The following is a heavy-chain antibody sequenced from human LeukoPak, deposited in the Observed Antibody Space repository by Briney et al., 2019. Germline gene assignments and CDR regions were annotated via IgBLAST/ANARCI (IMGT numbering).Heavy chain of an antibody. V-gene: IGHV4-39*01. CDR1: GGSISSSSYY. CDR2: IYYSGST. Sequence: SETLSLTCTVSGGSISSSSYYWGWIRQPPGKGLEWIGSIYYSGSTYYNPSLKSRVTISVGTSKNQFSLKRSSVTAADTAVYYCASLRERSFYARGFDYWGQGTLVTVSS. J-gene: IGHJ4*02. D-gene: IGHD2-2*01. CDR3: ASLRERSFYARGFDY.